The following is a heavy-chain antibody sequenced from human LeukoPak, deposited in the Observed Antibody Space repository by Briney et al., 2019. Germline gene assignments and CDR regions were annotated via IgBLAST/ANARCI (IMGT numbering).Heavy chain of an antibody. D-gene: IGHD3-22*01. J-gene: IGHJ4*02. CDR2: ISSSSSYI. CDR3: ARALHYDSSAGRVDY. V-gene: IGHV3-21*01. CDR1: GFIFSSYS. Sequence: GGSLRLSCAASGFIFSSYSMNWVRQAPGRGLEWVSSISSSSSYIYYADTVKGRFTISRDNAKNSLYLQMNSLRAEDTAVYYCARALHYDSSAGRVDYWGQGTLVTVSS.